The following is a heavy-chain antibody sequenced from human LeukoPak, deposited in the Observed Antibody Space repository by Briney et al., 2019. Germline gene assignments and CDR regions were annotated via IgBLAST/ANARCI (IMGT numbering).Heavy chain of an antibody. Sequence: GGSLRLSRAPSGFTSSSYAISWVRQAPGNGLEWVSAISGSGGSTYYTGSGKGRFTISRDNSKNTPYLQMNSLRTEGPSVYVRAKDYGYDLWGQGTMVAVSS. CDR3: AKDYGYDL. CDR1: GFTSSSYA. D-gene: IGHD5-12*01. CDR2: ISGSGGST. V-gene: IGHV3-23*01. J-gene: IGHJ4*02.